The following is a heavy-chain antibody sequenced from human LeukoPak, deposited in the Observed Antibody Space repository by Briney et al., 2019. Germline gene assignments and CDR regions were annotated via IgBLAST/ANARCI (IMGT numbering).Heavy chain of an antibody. CDR3: ARCHNWNDCYFDY. D-gene: IGHD1-1*01. V-gene: IGHV3-66*01. Sequence: GGSLRLSCAVSGFNVSSNYLNWVRQAPGKGPEWVSVIYSGGSTYYADSVKGRFTISRDNSKNTLYLQMNSLRAEDTAVYYCARCHNWNDCYFDYWGQGTLVTVSS. CDR2: IYSGGST. CDR1: GFNVSSNY. J-gene: IGHJ4*02.